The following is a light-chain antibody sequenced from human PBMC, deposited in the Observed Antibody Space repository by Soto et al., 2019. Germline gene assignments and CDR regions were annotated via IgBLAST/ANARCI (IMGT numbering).Light chain of an antibody. CDR3: QQSYSTLPYT. CDR2: AAS. J-gene: IGKJ2*01. Sequence: DIQMTQSPSSMSASVGDRVTITCRASQSISSYLNWYQQKRGKAPKLLIYAASSLQSGVPSRFSGSGSGTEFTLTISSLQPEDFATYYCQQSYSTLPYTFGQGTKLEIK. CDR1: QSISSY. V-gene: IGKV1-39*01.